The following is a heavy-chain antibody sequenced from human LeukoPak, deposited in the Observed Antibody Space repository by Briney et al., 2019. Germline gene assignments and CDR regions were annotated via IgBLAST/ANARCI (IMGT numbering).Heavy chain of an antibody. J-gene: IGHJ4*02. CDR2: ISHDGSNK. Sequence: GRSLRLSCAASRFSFSSYAMHWVRQAPGKGLEWVALISHDGSNKYYADSVKGRFTISRDNSKNTLYLQMISLRAEDTAVYYCTRDRRIYDSSGYYNYWGQGTLVTVSS. CDR3: TRDRRIYDSSGYYNY. CDR1: RFSFSSYA. V-gene: IGHV3-30-3*01. D-gene: IGHD3-22*01.